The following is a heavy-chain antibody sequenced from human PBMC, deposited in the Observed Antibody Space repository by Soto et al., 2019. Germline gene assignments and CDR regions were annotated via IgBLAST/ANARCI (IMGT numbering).Heavy chain of an antibody. CDR1: GFTFSSYG. CDR3: ARDLYSSSSVGAGAFDI. D-gene: IGHD6-6*01. Sequence: GGSLRLSCAASGFTFSSYGMHWVRQAPGKGLEWVAVIWYDGSNKYYADSVKGRFTISRDNSKNTLYLQMNSLRAEDTAVYYCARDLYSSSSVGAGAFDIWGQGTMVTVSS. V-gene: IGHV3-33*01. CDR2: IWYDGSNK. J-gene: IGHJ3*02.